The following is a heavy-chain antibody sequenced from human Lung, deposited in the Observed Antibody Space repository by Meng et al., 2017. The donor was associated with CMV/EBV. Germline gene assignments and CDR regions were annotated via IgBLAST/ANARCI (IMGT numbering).Heavy chain of an antibody. CDR1: GYTFTSYD. Sequence: ASXXVSXKASGYTFTSYDINWVRQATGQGLEWMGWMNPNSGNTAYAPKFQGRLTMTRNTSINTAYMDLSSLRSEDTAIYYCTRGRGSTHKGNWFDPWGQGTXVTIVS. CDR2: MNPNSGNT. J-gene: IGHJ5*02. V-gene: IGHV1-8*01. CDR3: TRGRGSTHKGNWFDP. D-gene: IGHD3-10*01.